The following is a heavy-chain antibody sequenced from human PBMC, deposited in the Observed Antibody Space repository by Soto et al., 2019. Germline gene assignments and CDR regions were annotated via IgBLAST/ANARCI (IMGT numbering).Heavy chain of an antibody. V-gene: IGHV4-31*01. J-gene: IGHJ4*02. Sequence: SEPLCLTYTVSGGSISSVGYYWSWIRQHPGKGLEWIGYIYYSGSTYYNPSLKSQVTISVDTSKNQFSLKLSSVTAADTAVHYCATNAFGVVSNFDYWGQGTLVTVSS. CDR1: GGSISSVGYY. CDR3: ATNAFGVVSNFDY. D-gene: IGHD3-3*01. CDR2: IYYSGST.